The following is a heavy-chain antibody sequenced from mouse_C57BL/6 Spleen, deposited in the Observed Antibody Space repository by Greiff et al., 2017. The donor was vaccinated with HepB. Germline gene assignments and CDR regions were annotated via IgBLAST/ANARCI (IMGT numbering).Heavy chain of an antibody. CDR3: ARGGYYDYDAYAMDY. CDR2: IYPGSGNT. V-gene: IGHV1-76*01. J-gene: IGHJ4*01. CDR1: GYPFTDYY. D-gene: IGHD2-4*01. Sequence: QVQLQQSGAELVRPGASVKLSCKASGYPFTDYYINWVKQRPGPGLEWIARIYPGSGNTYYNEKFKGKATLTAEKSSSTAYMQLCSLTSEDSAVYFCARGGYYDYDAYAMDYWGQGTSVTVSS.